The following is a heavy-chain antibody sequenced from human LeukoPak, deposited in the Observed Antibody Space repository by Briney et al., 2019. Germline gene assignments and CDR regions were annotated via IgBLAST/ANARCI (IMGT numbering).Heavy chain of an antibody. J-gene: IGHJ5*02. D-gene: IGHD3-9*01. Sequence: SETLSLTCAVYGGSFSGYYWSWIRQPPGKGLEWIGEINHSGSTNYNPSLKSRVIISVDTSKNQFSLKLSSVTATDTAVHYCARSGRYFDWLRQTNWFDPWGQGTLVTVSS. CDR1: GGSFSGYY. CDR3: ARSGRYFDWLRQTNWFDP. V-gene: IGHV4-34*01. CDR2: INHSGST.